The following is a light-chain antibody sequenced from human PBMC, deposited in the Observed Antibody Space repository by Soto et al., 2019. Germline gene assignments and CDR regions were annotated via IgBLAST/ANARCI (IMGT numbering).Light chain of an antibody. Sequence: QSALTQPPSASGSPGQSVAISCTGTSSDVGGYNFVSWYQQHPGKASKLKIYEVTKRPSGVPDRFSGSKSGNTASLTVSGLQAEDEADYYCLSYAGNHIYVFGSGTKLTVL. J-gene: IGLJ1*01. CDR3: LSYAGNHIYV. V-gene: IGLV2-8*01. CDR1: SSDVGGYNF. CDR2: EVT.